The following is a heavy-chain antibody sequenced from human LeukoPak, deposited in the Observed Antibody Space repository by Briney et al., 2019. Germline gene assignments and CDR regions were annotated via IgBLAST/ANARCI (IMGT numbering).Heavy chain of an antibody. V-gene: IGHV3-23*01. CDR2: ISGSGGST. J-gene: IGHJ4*02. CDR3: ARDKGALYLSSFDY. Sequence: PGGSLRLSCAASGFTFSNFGMSWVRQAPGKGLEWVSVISGSGGSTYYAHPVKGRFTIYRDNSKNTLHLQIDSLRAAGTAVCYCARDKGALYLSSFDYWGRGTLVTVSS. D-gene: IGHD2-8*01. CDR1: GFTFSNFG.